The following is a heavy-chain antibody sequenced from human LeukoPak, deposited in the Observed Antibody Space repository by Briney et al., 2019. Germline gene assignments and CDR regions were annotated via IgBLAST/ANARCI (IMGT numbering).Heavy chain of an antibody. D-gene: IGHD3-22*01. V-gene: IGHV3-30-3*01. CDR3: ARGQYYYDTSGYYADY. CDR2: ISYDGSNK. J-gene: IGHJ4*02. CDR1: GFTFSIYA. Sequence: GGSLRLSCAGSGFTFSIYAMHWVRQAPGKGLEWVAVISYDGSNKYYADPVKGRFTISRDNSQNTLYLQVNSLRAEDTAVYYCARGQYYYDTSGYYADYWGQGTLVTVSP.